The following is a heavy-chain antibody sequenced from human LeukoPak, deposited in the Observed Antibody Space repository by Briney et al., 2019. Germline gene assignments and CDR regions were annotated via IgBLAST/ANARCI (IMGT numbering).Heavy chain of an antibody. CDR3: AREISRVVVAATHGVGY. Sequence: GGSLRLSCAASGFTFSSYWMNWVRQAPGKGLEWVASIKQDGSEKYYVDAVKGRFTISRDNAKNSLYLQMNSLRAEDTAVYYCAREISRVVVAATHGVGYWGQGTLVTVSS. D-gene: IGHD2-15*01. V-gene: IGHV3-7*01. J-gene: IGHJ4*02. CDR1: GFTFSSYW. CDR2: IKQDGSEK.